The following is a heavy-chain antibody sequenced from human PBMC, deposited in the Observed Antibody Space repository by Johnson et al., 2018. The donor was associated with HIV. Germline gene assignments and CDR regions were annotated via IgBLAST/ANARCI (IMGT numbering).Heavy chain of an antibody. CDR3: ARVQGKYNWNYGDIVATILFDI. D-gene: IGHD5-12*01. J-gene: IGHJ3*02. CDR1: GFTFSSYD. Sequence: VQLVESGGGLVQPGGSLRLSCAASGFTFSSYDMHWVRQATGKGLEWVSAIGTAGDTYYPGSVKGRFTISRENAKNSLYLQMNSLRAGDTAVYYCARVQGKYNWNYGDIVATILFDIWGQGTMVTVSS. CDR2: IGTAGDT. V-gene: IGHV3-13*01.